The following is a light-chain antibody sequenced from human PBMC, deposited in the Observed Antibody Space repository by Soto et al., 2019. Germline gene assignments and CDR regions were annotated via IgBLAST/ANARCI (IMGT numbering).Light chain of an antibody. CDR3: QHYNSYSEA. CDR2: AAS. V-gene: IGKV1-16*01. CDR1: QSIRPY. Sequence: DIQMTQSQSPLSASVGDRVTITRRASQSIRPYLNWLQQQPWKRPKFLIHAASTLQSGVPSRFSGSGSGTEFTLAVCCRQPDDFATYHCQHYNSYSEAFGQGTKVDI. J-gene: IGKJ1*01.